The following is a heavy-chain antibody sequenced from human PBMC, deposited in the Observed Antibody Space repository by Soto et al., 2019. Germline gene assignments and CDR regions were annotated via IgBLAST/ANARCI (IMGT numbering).Heavy chain of an antibody. CDR3: ARHPERIAQIGWFDP. Sequence: VASLRLSYETSGFTFSSCRVNSVRQSPGKGLEWVSYISSSSSTIYYADSVKGLFTISRDNAKNSLYLQMNSLRAEDTAVYYCARHPERIAQIGWFDPWGQGT. J-gene: IGHJ5*02. V-gene: IGHV3-48*01. CDR1: GFTFSSCR. D-gene: IGHD6-13*01. CDR2: ISSSSSTI.